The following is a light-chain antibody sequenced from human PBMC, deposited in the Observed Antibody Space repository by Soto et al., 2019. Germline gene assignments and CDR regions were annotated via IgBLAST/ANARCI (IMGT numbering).Light chain of an antibody. CDR3: QQYYTTPWT. J-gene: IGKJ1*01. CDR2: WAS. CDR1: QSVLYSSNNKNY. Sequence: DIVMTQSPDSLAVSLGERATINCKSGQSVLYSSNNKNYLGWYQQKPGHPPKLLIYWASTRESGVPDRFSGSGSGTDFTLTISSLQAEDVAVYYCQQYYTTPWTFGQGTKVEIK. V-gene: IGKV4-1*01.